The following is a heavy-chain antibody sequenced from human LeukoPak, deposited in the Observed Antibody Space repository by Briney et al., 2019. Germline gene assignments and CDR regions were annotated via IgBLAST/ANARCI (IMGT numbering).Heavy chain of an antibody. J-gene: IGHJ4*02. V-gene: IGHV4-4*02. CDR1: RFSLSSYNM. CDR2: VHLDGRT. D-gene: IGHD3-3*01. CDR3: AREGGFYRPLDY. Sequence: GSLRLSCSASRFSLSSYNMHWVRQPPGKGLEWIGEVHLDGRTNYNPSLKSRLIMSVDLPENHISLKLTSVTAADTAVYYCAREGGFYRPLDYSGQGTLVTVSS.